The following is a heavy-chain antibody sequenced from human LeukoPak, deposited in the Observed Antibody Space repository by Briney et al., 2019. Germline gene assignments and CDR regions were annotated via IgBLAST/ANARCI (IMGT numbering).Heavy chain of an antibody. V-gene: IGHV3-30-3*01. D-gene: IGHD5-24*01. CDR3: ATQVEMATLEA. CDR2: ISYDGSNK. Sequence: PGGSLRLSCAASGFSFSSYAMHWVRKAPGKGLEWVAVISYDGSNKYYADSVKGRFTISRDNSKNTLYLQMNSLRAEDTAVYYCATQVEMATLEAWGQGTLVTVSS. CDR1: GFSFSSYA. J-gene: IGHJ5*02.